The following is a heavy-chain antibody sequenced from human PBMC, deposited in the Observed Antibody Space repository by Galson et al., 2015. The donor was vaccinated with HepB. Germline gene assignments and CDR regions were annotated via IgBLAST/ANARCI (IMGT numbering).Heavy chain of an antibody. V-gene: IGHV1-69*13. CDR1: GGTFSSYA. CDR3: ASSVDTAMVFVPDYYYYGMDV. J-gene: IGHJ6*02. Sequence: SVKVSCKASGGTFSSYAISWVRQAPGQGLEWMGGIIPIFGTANYEQKFQGRVTITADESTSTAYMELSSLRSEDKAVYYCASSVDTAMVFVPDYYYYGMDVWGQGTTVTVSS. CDR2: IIPIFGTA. D-gene: IGHD5-18*01.